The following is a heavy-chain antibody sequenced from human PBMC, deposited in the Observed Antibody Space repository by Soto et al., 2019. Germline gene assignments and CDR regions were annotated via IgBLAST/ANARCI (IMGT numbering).Heavy chain of an antibody. CDR2: IYYSGST. J-gene: IGHJ5*02. D-gene: IGHD6-13*01. CDR1: GGSIGSYY. Sequence: SETLSLTCTVSGGSIGSYYGSWIRQPPGKGLEWIGYIYYSGSTYYNPSLKSRVTISVDTSKNQFSLKLSSVTAADTAVYYCARAAHYSSPFRWFDPWGQGTLVTVSS. CDR3: ARAAHYSSPFRWFDP. V-gene: IGHV4-59*12.